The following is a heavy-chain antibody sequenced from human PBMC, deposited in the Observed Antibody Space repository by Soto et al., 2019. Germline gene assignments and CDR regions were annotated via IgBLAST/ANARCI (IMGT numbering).Heavy chain of an antibody. CDR3: AKPFYYYGSGSYVPPSYYFDY. Sequence: GGSLRLSCAASGFTFSSYGMHWVRQAPGKGLEWVAVISYDGSNKYYADSVKGRFTISRDNSKNTLYLQMNSLRAEDTAVYYCAKPFYYYGSGSYVPPSYYFDYWGQGTLVTVSS. V-gene: IGHV3-30*18. J-gene: IGHJ4*02. CDR1: GFTFSSYG. D-gene: IGHD3-10*01. CDR2: ISYDGSNK.